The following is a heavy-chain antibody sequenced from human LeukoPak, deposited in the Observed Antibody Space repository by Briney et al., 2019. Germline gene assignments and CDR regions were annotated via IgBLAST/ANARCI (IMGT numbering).Heavy chain of an antibody. J-gene: IGHJ4*02. CDR2: TTSDESNK. CDR3: ASESGALRGYSFGL. Sequence: GRSLRLSCAASGFSFSSYAMHWVRQAAGKGLEWVAITTSDESNKHYADSVKGRFTISRDNSKNTLYLQMNSLRAEDTAVYYCASESGALRGYSFGLWGQGTLVTVSS. V-gene: IGHV3-30-3*01. CDR1: GFSFSSYA. D-gene: IGHD5-18*01.